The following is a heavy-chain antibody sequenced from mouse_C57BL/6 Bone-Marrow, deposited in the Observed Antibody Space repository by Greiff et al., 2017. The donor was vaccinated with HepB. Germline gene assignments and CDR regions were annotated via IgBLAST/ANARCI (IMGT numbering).Heavy chain of an antibody. V-gene: IGHV1-82*01. CDR2: IYPGDGDT. Sequence: QVQLQQSGPELVKPGASVKISCKASGYAFSSSWMNWVNQRPGKGLEWIGRIYPGDGDTNYNGKFKGKATLTADKSSSTAYMQLSSLTSEDSAVYFCARGGATGGAMDYWGQGTSVTVSS. D-gene: IGHD3-1*01. J-gene: IGHJ4*01. CDR3: ARGGATGGAMDY. CDR1: GYAFSSSW.